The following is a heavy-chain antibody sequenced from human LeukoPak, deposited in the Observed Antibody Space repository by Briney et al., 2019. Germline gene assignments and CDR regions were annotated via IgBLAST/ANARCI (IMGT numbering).Heavy chain of an antibody. D-gene: IGHD3-10*01. CDR2: ISASGDST. V-gene: IGHV3-23*01. CDR3: AKGFNYGSGRYEYYQH. CDR1: GFTFSNYV. Sequence: GGSLRLSCAASGFTFSNYVMSWVRQAPGKGLEWVSAISASGDSTYYADSVKGRFTISRDNSKNTLFLQMNTLRTTAVYYCAKGFNYGSGRYEYYQHWGQGTLVTVSS. J-gene: IGHJ1*01.